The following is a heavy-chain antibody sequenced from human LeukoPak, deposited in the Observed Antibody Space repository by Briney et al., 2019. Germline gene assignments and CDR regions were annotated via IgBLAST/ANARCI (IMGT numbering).Heavy chain of an antibody. J-gene: IGHJ4*02. CDR2: INTKSKAI. D-gene: IGHD3-9*01. Sequence: SGESLRLSCAASGFTFSSYTMNWIRQAPGKGLEWISFINTKSKAIYYADSVKGRFTISRDNARNLLHLQMNSLRAEDTALYFCVRDQDWAFDYWGQGTLVTVSS. CDR1: GFTFSSYT. V-gene: IGHV3-48*01. CDR3: VRDQDWAFDY.